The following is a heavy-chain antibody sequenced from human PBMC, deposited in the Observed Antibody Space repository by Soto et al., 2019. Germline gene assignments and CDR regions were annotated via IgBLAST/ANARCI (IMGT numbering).Heavy chain of an antibody. CDR3: ARQVGDCGGGSCSDFHF. D-gene: IGHD2-15*01. CDR1: GYSFTDYW. Sequence: PGESLKISCKGSGYSFTDYWISWVRQMPGKGLEWMGRIDPSDSYSDYSSSFEGHVTFSADESISTVYLQWSSLKASDTATYYCARQVGDCGGGSCSDFHFWGQGTVVTVSS. V-gene: IGHV5-10-1*01. CDR2: IDPSDSYS. J-gene: IGHJ4*02.